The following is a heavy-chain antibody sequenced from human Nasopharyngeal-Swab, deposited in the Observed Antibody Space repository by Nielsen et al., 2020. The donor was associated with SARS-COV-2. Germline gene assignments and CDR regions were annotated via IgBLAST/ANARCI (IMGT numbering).Heavy chain of an antibody. CDR2: INHSGST. Sequence: ETLSLTCAVYGGSFSGHYWNWIRQPPGKGLEWIGEINHSGSTNYNPSLKSRLTISVDTSKSQFSLKLSSVTAADTAVYYCARVMFDWSVRPFDYWGQGTLVTVSS. J-gene: IGHJ4*02. CDR3: ARVMFDWSVRPFDY. D-gene: IGHD3-9*01. V-gene: IGHV4-34*01. CDR1: GGSFSGHY.